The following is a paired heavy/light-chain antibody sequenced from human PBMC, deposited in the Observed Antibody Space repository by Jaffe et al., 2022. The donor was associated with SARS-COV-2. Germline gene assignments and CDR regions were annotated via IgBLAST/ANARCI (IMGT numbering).Light chain of an antibody. J-gene: IGKJ2*01. CDR2: WAS. Sequence: DIVMTQSPDSLAVSLGERATINCKSSQSVLYSSNNKNYLAWYQQKPGQPPKLLIYWASTRESGVPDRFSGSGSGTDFTLTISSLQAEDVAVYYCQQYYTTFWTFGQGTKLEIK. V-gene: IGKV4-1*01. CDR1: QSVLYSSNNKNY. CDR3: QQYYTTFWT.
Heavy chain of an antibody. D-gene: IGHD2-2*01. CDR1: GGSISSYY. V-gene: IGHV4-59*08. J-gene: IGHJ6*02. CDR2: IYYSGST. CDR3: ARQGYCSSTSCYAGGYYNYGMDV. Sequence: QVQLQESGPGLVKPSETLSLTCSVSGGSISSYYWSWIRQSPGKGLEWIGYIYYSGSTSYNPSLKSRVTISVDTSKNHFSLKLSSVTAADTAVYYCARQGYCSSTSCYAGGYYNYGMDVWGQGTSVTVSS.